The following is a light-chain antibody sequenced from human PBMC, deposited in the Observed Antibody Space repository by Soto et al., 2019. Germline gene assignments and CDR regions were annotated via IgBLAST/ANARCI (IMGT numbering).Light chain of an antibody. V-gene: IGLV2-14*01. CDR3: SSYTSSSPV. Sequence: QSVLTQPASVSGSPGQSITISCTGTSXDVGGYNYVSWYQQHPGKDPKLMIYEVSNRPSGVSNRFSGSKSGNTASLTISGLQAEDEADYYCSSYTSSSPVLGGGTKVTVL. CDR2: EVS. CDR1: SXDVGGYNY. J-gene: IGLJ3*02.